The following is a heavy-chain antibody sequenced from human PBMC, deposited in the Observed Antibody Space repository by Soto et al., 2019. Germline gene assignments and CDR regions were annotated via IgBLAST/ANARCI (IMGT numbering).Heavy chain of an antibody. V-gene: IGHV1-8*01. CDR2: MKPNSGNR. J-gene: IGHJ6*03. Sequence: QVQLVQSGAEVRKPGASVKVSCKASGYTFTNYDINWVRQAPGEGLEWMGWMKPNSGNRGFGQKFQGTVTMTSTPSTSTAYTELTSLTSDDTAVYFCARGGYVASFPSYPSYMAVWGEVTTVTVSS. CDR1: GYTFTNYD. D-gene: IGHD2-2*01. CDR3: ARGGYVASFPSYPSYMAV.